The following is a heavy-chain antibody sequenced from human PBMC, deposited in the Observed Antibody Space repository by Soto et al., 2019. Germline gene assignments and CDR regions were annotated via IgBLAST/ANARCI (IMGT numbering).Heavy chain of an antibody. Sequence: QVQLRESGPGLVKPSVTLSLTCAVSSGSISSSNWWRWVRQTPGKGLEWIGEVSPSGSTKYNPSLKSRVTISGDKSKHPHSLKLSSVTATDTAVYYLARVSKRLWLGQFTSDDYDYMDVWGKGTKVTVSS. J-gene: IGHJ6*03. D-gene: IGHD5-18*01. CDR1: SGSISSSNW. CDR2: VSPSGST. CDR3: ARVSKRLWLGQFTSDDYDYMDV. V-gene: IGHV4-4*02.